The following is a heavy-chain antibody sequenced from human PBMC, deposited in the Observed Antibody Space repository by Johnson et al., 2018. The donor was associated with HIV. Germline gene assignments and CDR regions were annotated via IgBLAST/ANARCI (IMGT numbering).Heavy chain of an antibody. CDR3: ARPSEDYSSSSGDAFDI. Sequence: VLLVESGGGLVQPGGSLRLSCAASGFTFDDYGMSWVRQAPGKGLEWVSGINWNGGSTGYADSVKGRFTISRDNAKNSLYLQMNSLRAEDTAVYYCARPSEDYSSSSGDAFDIWGQGTMVTVSS. V-gene: IGHV3-20*04. CDR2: INWNGGST. D-gene: IGHD6-6*01. CDR1: GFTFDDYG. J-gene: IGHJ3*02.